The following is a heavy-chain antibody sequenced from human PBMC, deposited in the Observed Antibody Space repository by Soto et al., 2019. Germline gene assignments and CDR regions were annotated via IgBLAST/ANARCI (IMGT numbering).Heavy chain of an antibody. CDR1: GGSFSGYY. CDR3: AGGSRDI. Sequence: QVHLQQWGAGLLKTSETQSLTCAVYGGSFSGYYWSWIRQPPGKGLEWIGEISHSGSTNYNPSLKSRVTISVDTSKNQFSLNLNSMTAADTAMYYCAGGSRDIWGQGTMVTVSS. V-gene: IGHV4-34*01. J-gene: IGHJ3*02. CDR2: ISHSGST.